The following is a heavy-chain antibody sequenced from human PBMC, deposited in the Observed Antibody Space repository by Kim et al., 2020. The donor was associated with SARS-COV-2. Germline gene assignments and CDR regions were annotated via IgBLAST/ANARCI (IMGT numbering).Heavy chain of an antibody. D-gene: IGHD1-26*01. J-gene: IGHJ4*02. V-gene: IGHV5-51*01. CDR3: ARQGIVGATSQDY. Sequence: YSPSFQGQVTISADKSISTAYLQWSSLKASDTAMYYCARQGIVGATSQDYWGQGTLVTVSS.